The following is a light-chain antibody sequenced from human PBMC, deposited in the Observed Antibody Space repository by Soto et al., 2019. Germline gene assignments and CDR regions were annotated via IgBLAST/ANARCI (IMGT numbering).Light chain of an antibody. CDR2: AAS. J-gene: IGKJ4*01. CDR3: QQLLT. V-gene: IGKV1-9*01. Sequence: DIHLTQSPSFLSASVGDRVTITCRASQGISSYLAWYQQKPGKAPKLLIYAASTLQSGVPSRFSGSGSGTEFTRTISSLQPEDFATYYCQQLLTFGGGTKVEIK. CDR1: QGISSY.